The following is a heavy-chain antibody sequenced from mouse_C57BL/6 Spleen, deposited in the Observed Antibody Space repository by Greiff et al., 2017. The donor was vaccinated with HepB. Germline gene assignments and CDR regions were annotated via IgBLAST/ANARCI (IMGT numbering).Heavy chain of an antibody. CDR1: GIDFSRYW. Sequence: EVKLMESGGGLVQPGGSLKLSCAASGIDFSRYWMSWVRRAPGKGLEWIGEINPDSSTINYAPSLKDKFIISRDNAKNTLYLQMSKVRSEDTALYYCARQDYDDNAMDYWGQGTSVTVSS. V-gene: IGHV4-1*01. CDR2: INPDSSTI. CDR3: ARQDYDDNAMDY. J-gene: IGHJ4*01. D-gene: IGHD2-4*01.